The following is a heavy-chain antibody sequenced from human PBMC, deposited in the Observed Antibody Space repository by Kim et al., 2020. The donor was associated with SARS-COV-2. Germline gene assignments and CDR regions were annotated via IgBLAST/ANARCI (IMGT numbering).Heavy chain of an antibody. CDR2: ISGSGGST. V-gene: IGHV3-23*01. CDR3: VLDYGKYYFDY. D-gene: IGHD4-17*01. CDR1: GFTFSSYA. J-gene: IGHJ4*02. Sequence: GGSLRLSCAASGFTFSSYAMSWVRQAPGKGLEWVSAISGSGGSTYYADSVKGRFTISRDNSKNTLYLQMNSLRAEDTAVYYCVLDYGKYYFDYWGQGTLVTVSS.